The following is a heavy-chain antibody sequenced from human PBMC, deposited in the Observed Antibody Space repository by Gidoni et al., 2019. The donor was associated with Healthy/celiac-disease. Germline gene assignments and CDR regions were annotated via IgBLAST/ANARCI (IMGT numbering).Heavy chain of an antibody. CDR1: CGSFSGYY. CDR3: EREDTAMAFDI. D-gene: IGHD5-18*01. CDR2: INHSGNT. Sequence: QVQLQQWGAALLMPLETLSLSCAVSCGSFSGYYWSWIRLPPGKGLEWIEEINHSGNTNYNPSLKSRVTISVDTSKNQFSRKLGSVTAADTAVYYCEREDTAMAFDIWGQGSMVTVSS. V-gene: IGHV4-34*01. J-gene: IGHJ3*02.